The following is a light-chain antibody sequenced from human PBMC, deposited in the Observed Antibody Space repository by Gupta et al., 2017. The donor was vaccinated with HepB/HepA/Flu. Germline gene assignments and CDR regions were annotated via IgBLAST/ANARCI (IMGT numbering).Light chain of an antibody. Sequence: EIVLTPSPGTLSLSPGERATLSCRASQSVSSSYLAWYQQKPGQAPRLLIYGASSRATGTPDRFSGSGSGTDFTLTISRLEPEDFAVYYCQQYGSSLFTFGPGTKVDIK. CDR1: QSVSSSY. V-gene: IGKV3-20*01. J-gene: IGKJ3*01. CDR2: GAS. CDR3: QQYGSSLFT.